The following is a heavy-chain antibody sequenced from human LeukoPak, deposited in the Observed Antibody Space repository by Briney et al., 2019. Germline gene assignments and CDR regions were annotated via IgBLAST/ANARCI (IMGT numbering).Heavy chain of an antibody. Sequence: SVKVSCKASGGTFSSYAISWVRQAPGQGLEWMGRIIPIFGTANYAQKFQGRVTITTGESTSTAYMELSSLRSEDTAVYYCASPPPYYYDSSGYYLFYWGQGTLVTVSS. CDR1: GGTFSSYA. V-gene: IGHV1-69*05. J-gene: IGHJ4*02. CDR3: ASPPPYYYDSSGYYLFY. D-gene: IGHD3-22*01. CDR2: IIPIFGTA.